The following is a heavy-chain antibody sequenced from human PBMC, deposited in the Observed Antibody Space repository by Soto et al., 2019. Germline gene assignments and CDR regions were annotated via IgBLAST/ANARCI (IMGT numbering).Heavy chain of an antibody. V-gene: IGHV6-1*01. D-gene: IGHD2-15*01. CDR3: VRLIGNIWLDF. CDR1: GDSVSSSSVT. J-gene: IGHJ5*01. Sequence: SQTLSLICAISGDSVSSSSVTWNWIRQSPSRGLEWLGRTYYRSKWYNDYAESVKSRITINPDTSKNQFSLHLNSVTPEDTAVYYCVRLIGNIWLDFWGQGTLVTVSS. CDR2: TYYRSKWYN.